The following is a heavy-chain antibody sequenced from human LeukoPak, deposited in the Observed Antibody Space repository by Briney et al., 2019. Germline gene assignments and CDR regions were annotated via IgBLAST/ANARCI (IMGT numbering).Heavy chain of an antibody. V-gene: IGHV3-23*01. CDR3: AKESSGGWYFDY. J-gene: IGHJ4*02. CDR2: IPATGSST. CDR1: GFTFSSNV. D-gene: IGHD6-19*01. Sequence: GGSLRLSCAASGFTFSSNVMIWVRQAPGKGLEWVSSIPATGSSTYYADSVKGRFTISRDNSKNSLYLQMNSLRAEDTAVYYCAKESSGGWYFDYWGQGTLVTVSS.